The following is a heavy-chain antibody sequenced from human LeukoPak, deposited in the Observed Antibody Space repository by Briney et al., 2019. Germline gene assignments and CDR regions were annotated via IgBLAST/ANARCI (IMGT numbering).Heavy chain of an antibody. D-gene: IGHD2/OR15-2a*01. CDR1: GNYW. J-gene: IGHJ4*02. CDR3: VSFYETY. Sequence: GGSLRLSCAASGNYWMHLVRQAPGKGLVWVSHINSDGSWTSYADSVKGRFTISKDNAKNTVYPQMNSLRAEDTAVYYCVSFYETYWGRGTLVTVSS. V-gene: IGHV3-74*01. CDR2: INSDGSWT.